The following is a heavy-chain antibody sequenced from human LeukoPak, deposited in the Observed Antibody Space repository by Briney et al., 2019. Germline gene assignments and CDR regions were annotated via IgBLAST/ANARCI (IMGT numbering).Heavy chain of an antibody. CDR3: ASGDIPPRSYYYYGMDV. D-gene: IGHD7-27*01. CDR2: ISAYNGNT. V-gene: IGHV1-18*01. J-gene: IGHJ6*02. Sequence: ASVKVSCKAPGYTFTSYGISWVRQAPGQGLEWMGWISAYNGNTNYAQKLQGRVTMTTDTSTSTAYMELRSLRSDDTAVYYCASGDIPPRSYYYYGMDVWGQGTTVTVSS. CDR1: GYTFTSYG.